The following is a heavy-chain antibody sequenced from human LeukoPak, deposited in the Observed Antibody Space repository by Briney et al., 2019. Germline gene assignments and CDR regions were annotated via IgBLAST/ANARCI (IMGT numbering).Heavy chain of an antibody. CDR2: IYYSGST. CDR3: AKAGVRYYDSSGLHAFDF. Sequence: PSEALSLTCAVYGGSFSGYYWSWIRQPPGKGLEWIGPIYYSGSTYYNPSLKSRVTISVDTSRNQFSLKLSSVNAADTAVYYCAKAGVRYYDSSGLHAFDFWGQGTMVTVSS. V-gene: IGHV4-34*01. D-gene: IGHD3-22*01. J-gene: IGHJ3*01. CDR1: GGSFSGYY.